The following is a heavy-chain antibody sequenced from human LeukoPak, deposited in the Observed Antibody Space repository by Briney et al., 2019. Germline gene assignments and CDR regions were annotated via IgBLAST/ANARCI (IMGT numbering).Heavy chain of an antibody. CDR2: VFYSGNT. CDR1: GGSISSGSYY. J-gene: IGHJ4*02. Sequence: SETLSLTCTVSGGSISSGSYYWGWIRQPPGKGLEWIGSVFYSGNTYYNPSLKSRVTISVDTSKNQFSLKLSSVTAAETAVYYCARLAGDSSGRLRFDYWGQGTLVTVSS. D-gene: IGHD3-22*01. V-gene: IGHV4-39*01. CDR3: ARLAGDSSGRLRFDY.